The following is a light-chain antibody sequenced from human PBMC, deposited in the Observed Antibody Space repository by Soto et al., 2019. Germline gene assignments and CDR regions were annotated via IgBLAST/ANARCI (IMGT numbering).Light chain of an antibody. CDR2: GAS. J-gene: IGKJ2*01. Sequence: EIVLTQSPGTLSLSPGERATLSCRASQSVSSSYLAWYQQKPGQAPRLLIYGASSRATGIPDRFSGSGSGTDFTLTINRLEPEDSAVYYCQQYASSPLNTFAQGTKLEIK. CDR3: QQYASSPLNT. V-gene: IGKV3-20*01. CDR1: QSVSSSY.